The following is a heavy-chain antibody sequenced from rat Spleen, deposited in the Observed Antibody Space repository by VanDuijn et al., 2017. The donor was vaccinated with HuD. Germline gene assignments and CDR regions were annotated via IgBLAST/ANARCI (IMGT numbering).Heavy chain of an antibody. Sequence: EVQLVESDGGLVQPGRSLKISCAASGFTFSDYYMAWVRQAPTKGLEWVATISYDGSSTYYRDSVKGRFTISRDNAKSTLYLQMDSLRSEDTATYYGARQGYEGSYISPYWYSDFWGPGTMVTVSS. CDR3: ARQGYEGSYISPYWYSDF. J-gene: IGHJ1*01. CDR1: GFTFSDYY. D-gene: IGHD1-12*02. CDR2: ISYDGSST. V-gene: IGHV5-29*01.